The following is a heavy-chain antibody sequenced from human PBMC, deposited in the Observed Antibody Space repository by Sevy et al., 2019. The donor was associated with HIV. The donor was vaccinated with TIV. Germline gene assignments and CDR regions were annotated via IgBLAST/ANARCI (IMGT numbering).Heavy chain of an antibody. CDR3: SRVGHGDSDYFDY. CDR2: ISDDGSKK. J-gene: IGHJ4*02. V-gene: IGHV3-30*03. D-gene: IGHD1-26*01. Sequence: GGSLRLSCAASGFTFSTHGMHWVRQAPGQGLEWMAGISDDGSKKYSADSVKGRFTISRDNSKNTLYLQMNSLRAEDSAVYYCSRVGHGDSDYFDYWGQGSLVTVSS. CDR1: GFTFSTHG.